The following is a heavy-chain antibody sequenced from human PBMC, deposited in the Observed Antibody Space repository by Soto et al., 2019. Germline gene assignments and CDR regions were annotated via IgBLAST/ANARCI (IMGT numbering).Heavy chain of an antibody. Sequence: SVKGSCKAAGYSFIDYYRDWGRQAPGQGLEWLGWIIPIFGTANYAQKFQGRVTITADESTSTAYMELSSLRSEDTAVYYCARADYYDSSGYGPRYYYYGMDVWGQGTTVTVSS. CDR2: IIPIFGTA. CDR1: GYSFIDYY. D-gene: IGHD3-22*01. CDR3: ARADYYDSSGYGPRYYYYGMDV. J-gene: IGHJ6*02. V-gene: IGHV1-69*01.